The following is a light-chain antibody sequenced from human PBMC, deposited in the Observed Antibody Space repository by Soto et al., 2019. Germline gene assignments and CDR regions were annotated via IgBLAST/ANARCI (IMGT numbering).Light chain of an antibody. CDR1: QSISSW. J-gene: IGKJ4*01. CDR3: QQYNSYPS. V-gene: IGKV1-5*03. Sequence: DIQMTQSPSTLSASVGDRVTITCRASQSISSWLAWYQQKPGKAPKLLIYKASSLESGVPSRFSGSGSGTECTLTISSLQPDDFATYYCQQYNSYPSFGGGTKVEMK. CDR2: KAS.